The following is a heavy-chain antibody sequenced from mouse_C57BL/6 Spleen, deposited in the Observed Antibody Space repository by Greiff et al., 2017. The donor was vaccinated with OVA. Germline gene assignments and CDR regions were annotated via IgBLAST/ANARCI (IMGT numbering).Heavy chain of an antibody. V-gene: IGHV1-69*01. CDR3: AREGAYGNYVDY. D-gene: IGHD2-1*01. CDR2: IDPSDSYT. CDR1: GYTFTSYW. J-gene: IGHJ2*01. Sequence: QVQLQQPGAELVMPGASVKLSCKASGYTFTSYWMHWVKQRPGQGLEWIGEIDPSDSYTNYNQKFKGKSTLTVDKSSSTAYMQLSSLTSEDSAVYYCAREGAYGNYVDYWGQGTTLTVSS.